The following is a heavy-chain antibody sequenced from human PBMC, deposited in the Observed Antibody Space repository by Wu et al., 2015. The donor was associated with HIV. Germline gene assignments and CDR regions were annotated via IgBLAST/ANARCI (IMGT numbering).Heavy chain of an antibody. CDR2: LIPMYGTA. CDR1: GATFSSYA. Sequence: QVHLLQSGAEVKKPGSSVRVSCKASGATFSSYALSWVRQAPGQGLEWMGRLIPMYGTADYAQRFQGRVTITADVSTSTAYMVVSSLRSDDTAVYYCAGGSGRTSMDPFDFWGQGTLVTVSS. CDR3: AGGSGRTSMDPFDF. D-gene: IGHD5-18*01. J-gene: IGHJ4*02. V-gene: IGHV1-69*13.